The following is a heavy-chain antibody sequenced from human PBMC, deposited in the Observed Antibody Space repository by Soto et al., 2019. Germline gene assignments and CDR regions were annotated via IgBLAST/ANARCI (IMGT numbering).Heavy chain of an antibody. CDR1: GGTFSSYA. CDR3: ARDRITMVRGVQYYYYYYGMDA. CDR2: IIPIFGTA. J-gene: IGHJ6*02. Sequence: ASVKVSCKASGGTFSSYAISWVRQAPGQGLEWMGGIIPIFGTANYAQKFQGRVTITADESTSTAYMELSSLRSEDTAVYYCARDRITMVRGVQYYYYYYGMDAWGQGTTVTVSS. V-gene: IGHV1-69*13. D-gene: IGHD3-10*01.